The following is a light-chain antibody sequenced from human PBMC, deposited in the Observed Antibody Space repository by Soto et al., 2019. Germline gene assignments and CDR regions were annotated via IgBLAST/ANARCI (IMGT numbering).Light chain of an antibody. Sequence: EIVLTQSPATLSLSAGETATLSCRASQSVSGYIGWYQQKPGQAPRLLIYADSNRATGIPARFSGSGSGTDFTLTISSLEPEDFSVYYYQQRYNWPITFGQGTRLEIK. CDR3: QQRYNWPIT. CDR2: ADS. V-gene: IGKV3-11*01. CDR1: QSVSGY. J-gene: IGKJ5*01.